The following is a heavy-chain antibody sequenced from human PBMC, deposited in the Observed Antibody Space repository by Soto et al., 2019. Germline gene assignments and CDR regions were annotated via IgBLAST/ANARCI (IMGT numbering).Heavy chain of an antibody. CDR1: GYTFTSYG. V-gene: IGHV1-18*04. J-gene: IGHJ6*02. D-gene: IGHD5-12*01. Sequence: SVKVSCKASGYTFTSYGISWVRQAPGQGLEWMGWISAYNGNTNYAQKLQGRVTMTTDTSTSTAYMELRSLRSDDTAVYYCARAGGYRKADYYYYGMDVWGQGTTVTVSS. CDR3: ARAGGYRKADYYYYGMDV. CDR2: ISAYNGNT.